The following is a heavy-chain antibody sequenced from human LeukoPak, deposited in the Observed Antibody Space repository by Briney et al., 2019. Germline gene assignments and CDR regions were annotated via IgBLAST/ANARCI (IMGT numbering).Heavy chain of an antibody. CDR1: KFTFSDYS. J-gene: IGHJ3*01. CDR2: ISSIRNYI. Sequence: TGGSLRLSCAASKFTFSDYSMSWVRQAPGKGLEWVSSISSIRNYIYYADSVKGRFTVSRDNAKNSLYLQMNSLRAEDTAVYYCAKSAGSLYNYFAFDVWGQGTMVTVSS. CDR3: AKSAGSLYNYFAFDV. V-gene: IGHV3-21*04. D-gene: IGHD1-1*01.